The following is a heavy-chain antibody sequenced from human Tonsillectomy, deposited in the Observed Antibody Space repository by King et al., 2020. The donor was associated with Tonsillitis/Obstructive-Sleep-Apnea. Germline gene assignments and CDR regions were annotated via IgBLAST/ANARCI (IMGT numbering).Heavy chain of an antibody. J-gene: IGHJ4*02. CDR1: GGPIIRRTYP. Sequence: LQLQESGPGLVKPSETLSLTCPVSGGPIIRRTYPWGWIRQPPGKGMEWIGTISHSGNTYHTPSLQSRVTMSVDTSRTQFSLKLTSVTAADTAVYYCARLRPRGYNYGYIPNYWGQGTLVTVSS. V-gene: IGHV4-39*01. CDR3: ARLRPRGYNYGYIPNY. CDR2: ISHSGNT. D-gene: IGHD5-18*01.